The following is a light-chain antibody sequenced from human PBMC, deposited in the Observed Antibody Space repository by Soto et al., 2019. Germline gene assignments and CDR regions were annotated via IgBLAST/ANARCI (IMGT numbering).Light chain of an antibody. CDR2: AAS. CDR1: QGISSY. J-gene: IGKJ1*01. CDR3: QKYNSAPET. V-gene: IGKV1-27*01. Sequence: DIQMTQSPSSLSASVGDRVTITCRASQGISSYLAWYQQKPGKVPKVLIYAASTLHSGVPSRFSGSGSGTEFTLTISTVQPEDVATYYCQKYNSAPETFGQGTKVEIK.